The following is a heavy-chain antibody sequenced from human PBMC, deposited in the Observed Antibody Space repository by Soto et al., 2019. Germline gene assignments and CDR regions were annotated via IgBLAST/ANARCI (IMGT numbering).Heavy chain of an antibody. Sequence: EVRLVESGGGLVQPGGSLRLSCAASGFTFKSYSMNWVRQAPGKGLEWVSYISGGSKTINYADSVKGRFTISRDNAQNSLYLQMNSLRVEDTAVYYCARASQFGELIIHYCGQGSLVTISS. V-gene: IGHV3-48*04. CDR3: ARASQFGELIIHY. D-gene: IGHD3-10*01. CDR2: ISGGSKTI. J-gene: IGHJ4*02. CDR1: GFTFKSYS.